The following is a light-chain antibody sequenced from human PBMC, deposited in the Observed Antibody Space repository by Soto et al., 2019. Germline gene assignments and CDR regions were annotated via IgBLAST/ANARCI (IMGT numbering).Light chain of an antibody. CDR3: NSYTTSTTYV. Sequence: QSVLTQPASVSGSPGQSITISCTGTSSDVGAYNYVSWYQQHPGKAPKLIIYGVSNRPSGVSNRFSGSKSGNTASLTISGLQPEDEADYYCNSYTTSTTYVFGTGTKLTVL. J-gene: IGLJ1*01. CDR1: SSDVGAYNY. CDR2: GVS. V-gene: IGLV2-14*01.